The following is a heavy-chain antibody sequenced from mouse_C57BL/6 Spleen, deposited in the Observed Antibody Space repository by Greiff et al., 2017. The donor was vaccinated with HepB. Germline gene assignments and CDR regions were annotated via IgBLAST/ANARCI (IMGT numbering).Heavy chain of an antibody. J-gene: IGHJ2*01. CDR3: SRGGPYPYFDY. V-gene: IGHV1-82*01. D-gene: IGHD3-3*01. CDR1: GYAFSSSW. CDR2: IYPGDGDT. Sequence: VQLQQSGPELVKPGASVKISCKASGYAFSSSWMNWVKQRPGKGLEWIGRIYPGDGDTNYNGKFKGKATLTADKSSSTAYMQLSSLTSEDSAVYFCSRGGPYPYFDYWGQGTTLTVSA.